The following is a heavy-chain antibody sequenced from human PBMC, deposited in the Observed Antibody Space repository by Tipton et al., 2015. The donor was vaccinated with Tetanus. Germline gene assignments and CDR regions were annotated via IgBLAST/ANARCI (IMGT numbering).Heavy chain of an antibody. CDR3: ARELWFGSNAYGMDV. CDR1: GYTFTGYY. CDR2: INPNSGGT. D-gene: IGHD3-10*01. Sequence: SGPEVKKPGASVKVSCKASGYTFTGYYMHWVRQAPGQGLEWMGWINPNSGGTNYAQKFQGRVTMTRDTSISTAYMELSRLRSDDTAVYYCARELWFGSNAYGMDVWGQGTTVTVSS. J-gene: IGHJ6*02. V-gene: IGHV1-2*02.